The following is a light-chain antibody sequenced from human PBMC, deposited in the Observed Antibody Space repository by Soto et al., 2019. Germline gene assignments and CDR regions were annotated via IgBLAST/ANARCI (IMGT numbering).Light chain of an antibody. CDR2: GAS. J-gene: IGKJ1*01. Sequence: EIVLTQSPGTLSLSPGERATLSCRASQTISSSYFAWYQQKPGQAPRLLIYGASSRATDIPDRFSGSGSGTDFTLTISRLEPEYFAVYYCQQYGSSPWTFGQGTKVEVK. V-gene: IGKV3-20*01. CDR1: QTISSSY. CDR3: QQYGSSPWT.